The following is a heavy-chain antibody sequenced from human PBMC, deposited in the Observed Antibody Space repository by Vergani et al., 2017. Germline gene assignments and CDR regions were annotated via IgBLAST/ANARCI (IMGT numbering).Heavy chain of an antibody. CDR2: IWYDGSKE. V-gene: IGHV3-30*02. D-gene: IGHD2/OR15-2a*01. CDR1: GFTLSSHA. J-gene: IGHJ6*02. CDR3: ANSVIAGNVGVAYFGMDV. Sequence: QVQLAESGGGVVQPGRSLRLSCAGSGFTLSSHAMHWVRQAPGKGLEWVAFIWYDGSKEYYGDSVKGRFTISRDKSQNTVNLQMNSLRTEDTAVYFCANSVIAGNVGVAYFGMDVWGRGTTVTVSS.